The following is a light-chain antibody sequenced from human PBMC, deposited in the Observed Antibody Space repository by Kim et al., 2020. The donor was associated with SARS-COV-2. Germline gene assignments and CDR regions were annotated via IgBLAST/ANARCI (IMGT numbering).Light chain of an antibody. CDR2: EDD. Sequence: NFMLTQPHSVSESPGKTITISCTRSSGGIDDNYVQWYQQRPGGVPIIVIYEDDQRPSGVSDRFSGSIDNSSNSASLTISGLKTEDEADYYCQSYNRSNVVFGGGTQLTVL. J-gene: IGLJ2*01. CDR1: SGGIDDNY. CDR3: QSYNRSNVV. V-gene: IGLV6-57*04.